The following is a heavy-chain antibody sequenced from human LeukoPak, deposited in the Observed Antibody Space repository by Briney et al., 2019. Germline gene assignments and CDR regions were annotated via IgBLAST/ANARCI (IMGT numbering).Heavy chain of an antibody. J-gene: IGHJ4*02. CDR3: AGDYGSGSYRFDY. V-gene: IGHV4-59*12. Sequence: EASETLSLTCTVSGGSISSYSWSWIRQPPGKGLEWIGYIYYSGRTTYNPSLRSRVTMSIDTSRNQFSLKLNSVTAADTAVYYCAGDYGSGSYRFDYWGQGTLVNVSP. CDR2: IYYSGRT. D-gene: IGHD3-10*01. CDR1: GGSISSYS.